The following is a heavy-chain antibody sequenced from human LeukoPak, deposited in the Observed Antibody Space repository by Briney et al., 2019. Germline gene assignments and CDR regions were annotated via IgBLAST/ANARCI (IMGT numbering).Heavy chain of an antibody. CDR3: ARSYFDVLTNYYMWLAP. CDR1: GYTFTDYY. V-gene: IGHV1-2*02. J-gene: IGHJ5*02. CDR2: INLNSGDT. D-gene: IGHD3-9*01. Sequence: ASVKVSCKASGYTFTDYYIHWVRQAPGQGLEWMGFINLNSGDTYYAQNFQDRVTMTGDTSISTAYLELSSLRSDDTAVFYCARSYFDVLTNYYMWLAPWGQGTLVTVSS.